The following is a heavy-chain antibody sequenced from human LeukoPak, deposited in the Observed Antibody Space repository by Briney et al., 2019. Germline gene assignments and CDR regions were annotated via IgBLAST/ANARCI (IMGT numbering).Heavy chain of an antibody. CDR1: GFSVSSNY. V-gene: IGHV3-66*01. D-gene: IGHD6-19*01. CDR2: IYSGGST. CDR3: ARGFRPYSSGWYYFDS. Sequence: GGSLRLSCAASGFSVSSNYMSWVRQAPGKGLEWVSVIYSGGSTYYADSVKGRFTISRDNSKNTLYLQMKSLRAEDTAVYYCARGFRPYSSGWYYFDSWGQGTLVTVSS. J-gene: IGHJ4*02.